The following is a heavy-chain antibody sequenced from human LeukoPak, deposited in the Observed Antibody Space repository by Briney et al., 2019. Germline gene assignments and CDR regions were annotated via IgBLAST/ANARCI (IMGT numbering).Heavy chain of an antibody. J-gene: IGHJ5*02. CDR2: INPSGGST. CDR3: ARRLWAYCGGDCYAQFFDP. Sequence: ASVKVSCKASGYTFTSYYMHWVRQAPGQGLGWMGIINPSGGSTSYAQKFQGRVTMTRDTSTSTVYMELSSLRSEDTAVYYCARRLWAYCGGDCYAQFFDPRGQGTLVTVSS. D-gene: IGHD2-21*02. CDR1: GYTFTSYY. V-gene: IGHV1-46*01.